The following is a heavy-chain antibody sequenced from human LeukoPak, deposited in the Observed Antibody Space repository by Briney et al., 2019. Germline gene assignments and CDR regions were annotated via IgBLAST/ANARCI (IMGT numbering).Heavy chain of an antibody. V-gene: IGHV4-34*01. D-gene: IGHD6-19*01. CDR1: GGSFSGYY. J-gene: IGHJ5*02. CDR2: INHSGST. CDR3: ARVRAVAPRRWFDP. Sequence: SETLSLTCAVYGGSFSGYYWGWIRQPPGEGLEWIGEINHSGSTNYNPSLKSRVTISVDTSKNQFSLKLSSVTAADTAVYYCARVRAVAPRRWFDPWGQGTLVTVSS.